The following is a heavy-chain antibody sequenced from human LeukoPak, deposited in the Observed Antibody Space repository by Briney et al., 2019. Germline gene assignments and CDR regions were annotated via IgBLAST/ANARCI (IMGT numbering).Heavy chain of an antibody. CDR1: GYTLTELS. V-gene: IGHV1-24*01. CDR2: FDPEDGET. J-gene: IGHJ4*02. Sequence: ASVKVSCKGSGYTLTELSMHWVRQAPGKGLEWMGGFDPEDGETIYAQKFQGRVTMTEDTSTDTAYMELSSLRSEDTAVYYCATAGYSSGWHYFDYWGQGTLVTVSS. CDR3: ATAGYSSGWHYFDY. D-gene: IGHD6-19*01.